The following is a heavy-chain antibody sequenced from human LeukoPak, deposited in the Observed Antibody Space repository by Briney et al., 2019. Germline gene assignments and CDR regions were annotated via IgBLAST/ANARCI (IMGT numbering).Heavy chain of an antibody. J-gene: IGHJ4*02. V-gene: IGHV4-59*01. CDR2: IYYSGST. D-gene: IGHD3-22*01. CDR1: GGSISSYY. Sequence: ETLSLTCTVSGGSISSYYWSWIRQPPGKGLEWSGYIYYSGSTYYNPSLKSRVTISVDTSKNQFSLRLSSVTAADTAVYYCARVTGYMIEDYFDYWGQGTLVTVSS. CDR3: ARVTGYMIEDYFDY.